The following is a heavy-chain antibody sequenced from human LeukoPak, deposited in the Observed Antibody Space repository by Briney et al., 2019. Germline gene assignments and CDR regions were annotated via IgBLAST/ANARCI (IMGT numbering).Heavy chain of an antibody. CDR3: AKVTAVVVPAASTFDY. CDR2: ISGSGGST. Sequence: GGSLRLSCAASGFTFSSYAMSWVRQAPGKGLEWVSAISGSGGSTYYADSVKGRFTISRGNSKNTLYLQMNSLRAEDTAVYYCAKVTAVVVPAASTFDYWGQGTLVTVSS. J-gene: IGHJ4*02. V-gene: IGHV3-23*01. CDR1: GFTFSSYA. D-gene: IGHD2-2*01.